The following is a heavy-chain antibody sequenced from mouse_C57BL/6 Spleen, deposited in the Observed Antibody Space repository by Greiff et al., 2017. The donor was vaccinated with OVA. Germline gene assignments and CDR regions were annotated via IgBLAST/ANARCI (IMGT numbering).Heavy chain of an antibody. CDR1: GFSFNTYA. CDR3: VSPGSSGFPWFAY. CDR2: IRSKSNNYAT. Sequence: EVQLVESGGGLVQPKGSLTLSCAASGFSFNTYAMNWVRQAPGKGLEWVARIRSKSNNYATYYADSVKDRFTISRDDSESMLYLQMNNLKTEDTAMYYCVSPGSSGFPWFAYWGQGTLVTVSA. J-gene: IGHJ3*01. V-gene: IGHV10-1*01. D-gene: IGHD3-2*02.